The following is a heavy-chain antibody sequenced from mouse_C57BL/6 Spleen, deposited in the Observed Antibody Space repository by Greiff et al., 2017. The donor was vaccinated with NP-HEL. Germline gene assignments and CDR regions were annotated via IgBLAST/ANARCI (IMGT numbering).Heavy chain of an antibody. V-gene: IGHV1-64*01. CDR2: IHPNSGST. D-gene: IGHD1-1*01. CDR3: ARYLLLWYFDV. Sequence: VQLQQPGAELVKPGASVKLSCKASGYTFTSYWMHWVKQRPGQGLEWIGMIHPNSGSTNYNEKFKSKATLTVDKSSSTAYMQLSSLTSEDSAVYYCARYLLLWYFDVWGTGTTVTVSS. J-gene: IGHJ1*03. CDR1: GYTFTSYW.